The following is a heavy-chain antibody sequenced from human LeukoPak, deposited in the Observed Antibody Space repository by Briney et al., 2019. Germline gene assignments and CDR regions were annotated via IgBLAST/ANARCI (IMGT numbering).Heavy chain of an antibody. V-gene: IGHV1-46*01. CDR1: GYTFTSCY. Sequence: ASVKVSCKASGYTFTSCYMHWVRQAPGQGLEWMGIINPSGGSTSYAQKFQGRVTMTRDTSTSTVYMELSSLRSEDTAVYYCARDLSPRYYYDSRGGFGRAYWGQGTLVTVSS. D-gene: IGHD3-22*01. CDR3: ARDLSPRYYYDSRGGFGRAY. J-gene: IGHJ4*02. CDR2: INPSGGST.